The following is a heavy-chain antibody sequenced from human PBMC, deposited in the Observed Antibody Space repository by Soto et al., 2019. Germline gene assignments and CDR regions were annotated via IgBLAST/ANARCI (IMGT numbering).Heavy chain of an antibody. J-gene: IGHJ4*02. D-gene: IGHD3-22*01. Sequence: GASVKVSCKASGGTFSSYAISWVRHAPGQGLEWMGGIIPIFGTANYAQKFQGRVTITADESTSTAYMELSSLRSEDTAAYYCARYLGYDSKSGPYYFDYWGQGTLVTVSS. CDR3: ARYLGYDSKSGPYYFDY. CDR1: GGTFSSYA. V-gene: IGHV1-69*13. CDR2: IIPIFGTA.